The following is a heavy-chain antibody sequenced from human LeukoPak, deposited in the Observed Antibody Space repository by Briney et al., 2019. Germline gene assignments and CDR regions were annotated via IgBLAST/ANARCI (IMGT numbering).Heavy chain of an antibody. CDR2: IYPGDSDT. Sequence: GESLKISCKGSGYSFTSYWIGWVRQMPGKGLEWMGIIYPGDSDTRYSPSFQGQVTVSADKSISTAYLQWSSLKASDTAMYYCARLGTYCGDLKIFGTNWGQGTLVTVSS. J-gene: IGHJ4*02. V-gene: IGHV5-51*01. D-gene: IGHD4-17*01. CDR3: ARLGTYCGDLKIFGTN. CDR1: GYSFTSYW.